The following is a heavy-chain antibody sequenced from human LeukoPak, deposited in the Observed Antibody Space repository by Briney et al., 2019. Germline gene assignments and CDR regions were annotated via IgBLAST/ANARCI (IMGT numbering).Heavy chain of an antibody. J-gene: IGHJ4*02. CDR2: MNPNSGNT. Sequence: GASVKVSCKASGYTFTSYDINWVRQATGQGLESMGWMNPNSGNTGYAQKFQGRVTITRNTSISTAYMELSSLRSEDTAVYYCARVKPWDGYNPYYFDYWGQGTLVTVSS. CDR1: GYTFTSYD. CDR3: ARVKPWDGYNPYYFDY. D-gene: IGHD5-24*01. V-gene: IGHV1-8*03.